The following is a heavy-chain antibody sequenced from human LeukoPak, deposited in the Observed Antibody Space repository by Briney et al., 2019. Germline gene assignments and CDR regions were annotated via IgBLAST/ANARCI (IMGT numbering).Heavy chain of an antibody. V-gene: IGHV3-30*03. CDR1: GFTFSSYG. Sequence: GRSLRLSCAASGFTFSSYGMHWVRQAPGKGLEWVAVISYDGSNKYYADSVKGRFTISRDNSKNTLYLQMNSLRAEDTAVYYCARDLEGGYYFDYWGQGTLVTVSS. D-gene: IGHD2-15*01. CDR2: ISYDGSNK. J-gene: IGHJ4*02. CDR3: ARDLEGGYYFDY.